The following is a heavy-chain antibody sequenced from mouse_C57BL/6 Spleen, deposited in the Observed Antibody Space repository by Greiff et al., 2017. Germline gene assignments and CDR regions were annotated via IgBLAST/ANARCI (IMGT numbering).Heavy chain of an antibody. D-gene: IGHD4-1*02. J-gene: IGHJ1*03. V-gene: IGHV1-19*01. CDR2: INPYNGGT. CDR1: GYTFTDYY. CDR3: ARVQLASYWYFDV. Sequence: EVQLQQSGPVLVKPGASVKMSCKASGYTFTDYYMNWVKQSHGKSLEWIGVINPYNGGTSYNQKFKGKATLTVDKSSSTAYMELNSLTSEDSAVYYCARVQLASYWYFDVWGTGTTVTVSS.